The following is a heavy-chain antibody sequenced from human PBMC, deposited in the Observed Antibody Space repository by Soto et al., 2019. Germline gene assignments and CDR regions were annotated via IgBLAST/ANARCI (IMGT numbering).Heavy chain of an antibody. Sequence: SVKVSCKASGGTFTYAISWVRQAPGQGLEGMGGIIPIFGTANDARPFQGRLTITAEKSTSTAYMELRSLRSGDPAVDYWAIVDEASFSGVGPRFVYYYDMDVWGQGITVTVSS. J-gene: IGHJ6*02. CDR1: GGTFTYA. D-gene: IGHD3-3*01. CDR2: IIPIFGTA. CDR3: AIVDEASFSGVGPRFVYYYDMDV. V-gene: IGHV1-69*06.